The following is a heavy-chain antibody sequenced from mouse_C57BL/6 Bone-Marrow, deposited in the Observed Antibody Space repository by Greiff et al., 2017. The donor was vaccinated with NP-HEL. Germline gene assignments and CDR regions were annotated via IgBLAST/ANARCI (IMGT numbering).Heavy chain of an antibody. J-gene: IGHJ2*01. V-gene: IGHV1-15*01. CDR2: IDPETGGT. D-gene: IGHD4-1*01. Sequence: VKLQESGAELVRPGASVTLSCKASGYTFTDYEMHWVKQTPVHGLEWIGAIDPETGGTAYNQKFKGKAILTADKSSSTAYMELRSLTSEDSAVYYCTRPNWDYFDYWGQGTTLTVSS. CDR1: GYTFTDYE. CDR3: TRPNWDYFDY.